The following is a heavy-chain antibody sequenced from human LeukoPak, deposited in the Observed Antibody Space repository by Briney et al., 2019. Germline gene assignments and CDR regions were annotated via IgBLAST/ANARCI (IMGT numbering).Heavy chain of an antibody. CDR2: ISAYNGNT. Sequence: ASVKVSCKASGYTFTSYGISWVRQAPGQGLEWMGWISAYNGNTNYAQKLQGRVTMTTDTSTSTAYMELRSLRSDDTAVYYCARDLSGYSYGQIDYWGQGTVVTVSS. V-gene: IGHV1-18*01. J-gene: IGHJ4*02. CDR3: ARDLSGYSYGQIDY. D-gene: IGHD5-18*01. CDR1: GYTFTSYG.